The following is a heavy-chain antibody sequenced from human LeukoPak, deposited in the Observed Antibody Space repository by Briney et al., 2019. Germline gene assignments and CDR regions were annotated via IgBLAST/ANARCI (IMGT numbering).Heavy chain of an antibody. CDR1: GGSFSGYY. Sequence: SETLSLTCAVYGGSFSGYYWSWIRQPPGKGLEWIGEINHSGSTNYNPSLKSRVTISVDTSKNQFSLKLSSVTAADTAVYYCARRPLYCSGGSCSGRWFDPWGQGTLVTVSS. CDR3: ARRPLYCSGGSCSGRWFDP. J-gene: IGHJ5*02. D-gene: IGHD2-15*01. CDR2: INHSGST. V-gene: IGHV4-34*01.